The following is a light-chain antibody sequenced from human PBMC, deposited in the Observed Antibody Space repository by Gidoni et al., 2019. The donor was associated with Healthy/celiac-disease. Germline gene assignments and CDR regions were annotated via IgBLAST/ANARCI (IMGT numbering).Light chain of an antibody. V-gene: IGKV2-28*01. Sequence: DIVMTQSPLSLPVTPGEPASTSCRSSHSLLHSNGYKYLDWYLQTQGQSPQLLIYLGSNRASGVPDRFSGSVSGTDFTLKISRVEAEDVGVYDCMQALQTPLSFGQGTKLEIK. CDR1: HSLLHSNGYKY. J-gene: IGKJ2*03. CDR2: LGS. CDR3: MQALQTPLS.